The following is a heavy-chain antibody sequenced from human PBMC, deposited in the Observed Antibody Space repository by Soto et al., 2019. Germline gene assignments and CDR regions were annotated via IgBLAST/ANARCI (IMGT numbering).Heavy chain of an antibody. V-gene: IGHV4-39*01. D-gene: IGHD3-22*01. CDR1: GASISSNDYY. Sequence: TRSRTCTVSGASISSNDYYWRWIRQPPGKELEWIGSIYYNGSTYYNPSLESRVTIYVDTSKKQFSLKLRSETAADTAGYYCAIISYSATNAYYYVLDHWGEGTLVTVSS. CDR2: IYYNGST. J-gene: IGHJ4*02. CDR3: AIISYSATNAYYYVLDH.